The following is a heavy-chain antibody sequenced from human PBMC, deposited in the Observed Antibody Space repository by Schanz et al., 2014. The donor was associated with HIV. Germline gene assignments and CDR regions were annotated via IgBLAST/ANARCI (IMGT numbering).Heavy chain of an antibody. D-gene: IGHD6-6*01. CDR1: GFTFSSYS. CDR2: ISLSSGTK. V-gene: IGHV3-48*01. Sequence: EVHLVESGGDLVQPGGSLRLSCAASGFTFSSYSMNWVRQAPGKGLEWIAHISLSSGTKYNADSVKGRFTISRDNAKASVYLQMNSLRAEDTALYYCATTLYPYTSSSDYYYGMDVWGQGTTVTVSS. CDR3: ATTLYPYTSSSDYYYGMDV. J-gene: IGHJ6*02.